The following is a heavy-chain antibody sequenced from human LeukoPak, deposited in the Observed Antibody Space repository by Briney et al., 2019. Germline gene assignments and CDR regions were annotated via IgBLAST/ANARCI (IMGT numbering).Heavy chain of an antibody. J-gene: IGHJ4*02. CDR2: INYSGST. CDR3: ARHPGGWQLVAWGGYFDY. CDR1: GGSITSYY. V-gene: IGHV4-59*08. D-gene: IGHD6-6*01. Sequence: SETLSLTCTVSGGSITSYYWTWIRQPPGKGLEWIGYINYSGSTNYNPSLYSRLTISVDTSKNQFSLKLTSVTAADTAVYYCARHPGGWQLVAWGGYFDYWGRGTLVTVSS.